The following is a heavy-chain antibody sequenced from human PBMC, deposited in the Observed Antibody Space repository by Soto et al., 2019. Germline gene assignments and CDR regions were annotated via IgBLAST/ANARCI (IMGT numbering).Heavy chain of an antibody. CDR2: IKYSGHT. D-gene: IGHD2-2*01. CDR3: ARVDIAVVPSTTFDY. V-gene: IGHV4-39*01. CDR1: GGSISSISYY. J-gene: IGHJ4*02. Sequence: QLQLQESGPGLVKASETLALTCTVSGGSISSISYYWGWIRQPPGKGLEWIGSIKYSGHTFYNPSLKSRVTMSVDTSKNQLSLRLSSVTAAETAVYYCARVDIAVVPSTTFDYWGQGTLVTVSS.